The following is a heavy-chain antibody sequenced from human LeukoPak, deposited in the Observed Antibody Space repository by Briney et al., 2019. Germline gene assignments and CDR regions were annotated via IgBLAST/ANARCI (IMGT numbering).Heavy chain of an antibody. J-gene: IGHJ4*02. Sequence: PSETLSLTCAVYGGSFSGYYWSWIRQPPGKGLEWIGEINHSGSTNYNPSLKSRVTISVDTSKNQFSLKLSSVTAADTAVYYCARGLGITGPKYYFDYWGQGTLVTVSS. CDR1: GGSFSGYY. D-gene: IGHD1-20*01. CDR2: INHSGST. CDR3: ARGLGITGPKYYFDY. V-gene: IGHV4-34*01.